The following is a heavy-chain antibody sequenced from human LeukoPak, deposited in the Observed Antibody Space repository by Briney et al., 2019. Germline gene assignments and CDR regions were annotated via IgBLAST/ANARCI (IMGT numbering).Heavy chain of an antibody. D-gene: IGHD3-10*01. V-gene: IGHV4-4*07. CDR1: RGSMISGSISTYY. Sequence: SGTLSVTSTVSRGSMISGSISTYYCSWVGQPAGKWLEWMGRSYTSGTTNYNPSIESRDNMSVKTYKNKFSLKLNSVAAADTAVYYCASGAPSDYWGQGTLVTVSS. CDR2: SYTSGTT. CDR3: ASGAPSDY. J-gene: IGHJ4*02.